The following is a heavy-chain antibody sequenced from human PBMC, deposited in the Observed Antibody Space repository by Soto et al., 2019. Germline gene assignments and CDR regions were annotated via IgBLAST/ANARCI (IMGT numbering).Heavy chain of an antibody. J-gene: IGHJ4*02. CDR3: ARLVAGGYPIWYYFDY. CDR2: IYYSGST. CDR1: GGSISSSSYY. Sequence: SETLSLSCTVSGGSISSSSYYWGWIRQPPGKGLEWIGSIYYSGSTYYNPSLKSRVTISVDTSKNQFSLKLSSVTAADTAVYYCARLVAGGYPIWYYFDYWGQGTPGHRLL. D-gene: IGHD5-12*01. V-gene: IGHV4-39*01.